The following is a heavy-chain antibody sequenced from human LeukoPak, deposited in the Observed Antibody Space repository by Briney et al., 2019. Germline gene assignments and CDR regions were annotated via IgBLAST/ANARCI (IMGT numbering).Heavy chain of an antibody. V-gene: IGHV3-20*04. Sequence: GGSLRLSCEASGFTVSSFEINWVRQAPGKGLEWVSGINWNGRSIGYADSVKGRFTVSRDNAKSSLYLQMNSLRAEDTALYYCARAYGKWNDVYFYAFDLWGQGTMVTVSS. CDR2: INWNGRSI. D-gene: IGHD1-20*01. J-gene: IGHJ3*01. CDR3: ARAYGKWNDVYFYAFDL. CDR1: GFTVSSFE.